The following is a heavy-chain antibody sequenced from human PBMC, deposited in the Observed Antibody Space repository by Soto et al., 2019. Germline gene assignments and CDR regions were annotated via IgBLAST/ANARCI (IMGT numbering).Heavy chain of an antibody. CDR1: GYTFTSYA. CDR3: ARAPSWYSFDY. J-gene: IGHJ4*02. D-gene: IGHD6-13*01. Sequence: ASVKVSCKASGYTFTSYAMHWVRQAPGQRFEWMGWINAGNANTKYSQKFQGRVTFTRDTSASTAYMELSSLRSEDTAVYYCARAPSWYSFDYWGQGTLVTVSS. V-gene: IGHV1-3*01. CDR2: INAGNANT.